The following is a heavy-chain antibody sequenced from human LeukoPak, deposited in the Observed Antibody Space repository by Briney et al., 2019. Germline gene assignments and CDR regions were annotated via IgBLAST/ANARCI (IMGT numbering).Heavy chain of an antibody. J-gene: IGHJ6*02. CDR3: AHCSRRGRNSGWYEEEDYYYYGMDV. CDR1: GFTFSSYS. D-gene: IGHD6-19*01. CDR2: ISSSSSYI. V-gene: IGHV3-21*01. Sequence: GGSLRLSCAASGFTFSSYSMNWVRQAPGKGLEWVSSISSSSSYIYYADSVKGRFTISRDNAKNSLYLQMNSLRAEDTAVYYCAHCSRRGRNSGWYEEEDYYYYGMDVWGQGTTVTVSS.